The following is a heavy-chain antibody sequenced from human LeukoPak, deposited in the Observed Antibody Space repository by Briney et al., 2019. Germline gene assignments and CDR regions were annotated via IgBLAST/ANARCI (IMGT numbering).Heavy chain of an antibody. J-gene: IGHJ4*01. D-gene: IGHD1-14*01. CDR2: ISSSGGTT. CDR3: AGPRSRTGLPADY. Sequence: GGSLRVSCAPSEFTFSNYAISWVRRAPGKGLEWVSRISSSGGTTYYADSVKGRFTISRDNSKNTLYLQVNSLRAEDTAAYYCAGPRSRTGLPADYCGQGTLVTV. CDR1: EFTFSNYA. V-gene: IGHV3-23*01.